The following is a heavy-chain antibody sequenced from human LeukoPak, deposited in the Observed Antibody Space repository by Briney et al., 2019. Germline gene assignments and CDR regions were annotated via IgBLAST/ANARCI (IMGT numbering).Heavy chain of an antibody. Sequence: GGSLRLSCAASGFTFSGYWMHWVRQAPGKGLVWVSRINSDGSSTSYADPVKGRFTISRDNAKNTLYLQMNSLRAEDTAVYYCARDFRGYYGSGSLGGWGQGTLVTVSS. CDR3: ARDFRGYYGSGSLGG. D-gene: IGHD3-10*01. V-gene: IGHV3-74*01. CDR2: INSDGSST. CDR1: GFTFSGYW. J-gene: IGHJ4*02.